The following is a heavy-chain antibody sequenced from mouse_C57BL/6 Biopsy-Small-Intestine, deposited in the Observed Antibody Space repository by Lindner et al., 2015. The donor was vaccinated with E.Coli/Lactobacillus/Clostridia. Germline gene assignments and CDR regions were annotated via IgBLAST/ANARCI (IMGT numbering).Heavy chain of an antibody. CDR1: GHSFTTYY. V-gene: IGHV1-64*01. CDR3: ATPGGRDQSTSYFFVY. Sequence: SVKVSCKASGHSFTTYYMHWVRQAPGQGLEWMGIINPIGGTTSYAQKFQGRVTMTRDTSTSTVYMEMSSLKSEDTGVYYCATPGGRDQSTSYFFVYWGQGTLVTVSS. D-gene: IGHD3-1*01. CDR2: INPIGGTT. J-gene: IGHJ4*01.